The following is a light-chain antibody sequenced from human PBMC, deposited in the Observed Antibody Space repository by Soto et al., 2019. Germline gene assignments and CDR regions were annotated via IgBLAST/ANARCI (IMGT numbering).Light chain of an antibody. Sequence: DIVMTQSPLSLPVTPGEPASISCRSSQSLLHSNGYNYLDWYLQKPGQSPQLLIYLGSNRASGGTDRFSVSGPVTDFTLKISRVEAEAVGVYYCMQALQTPWTFGQGTKVEIK. CDR2: LGS. CDR1: QSLLHSNGYNY. CDR3: MQALQTPWT. J-gene: IGKJ1*01. V-gene: IGKV2-28*01.